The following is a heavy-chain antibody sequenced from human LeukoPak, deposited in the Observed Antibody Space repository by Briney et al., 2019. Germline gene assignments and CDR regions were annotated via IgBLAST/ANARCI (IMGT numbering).Heavy chain of an antibody. D-gene: IGHD5-12*01. CDR2: INSDESDT. CDR1: GFTFSSYW. J-gene: IGHJ4*02. Sequence: PGGSLRLSCAASGFTFSSYWMHWVRQAPGKGLVWVSRINSDESDTNYADSVKGRFTISRDNARNTVYLQMNSLRAEDTAVYYCAKCGNSGCHLIDYWGQGTLVTVSS. V-gene: IGHV3-74*01. CDR3: AKCGNSGCHLIDY.